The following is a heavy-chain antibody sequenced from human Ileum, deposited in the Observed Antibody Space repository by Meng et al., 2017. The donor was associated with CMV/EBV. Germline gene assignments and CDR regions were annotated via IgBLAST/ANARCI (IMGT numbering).Heavy chain of an antibody. J-gene: IGHJ4*02. CDR2: IKQGGSAT. CDR1: GFTYSNFW. V-gene: IGHV3-7*01. CDR3: VREDIVVFDY. D-gene: IGHD2-15*01. Sequence: GESLKISCAVSGFTYSNFWMSWVRQSPGMGLEWVANIKQGGSATYYADSVKGRFTISRDNAKNSLYLQMDNLRADDTAVYYCVREDIVVFDYWGQGTLVTVSS.